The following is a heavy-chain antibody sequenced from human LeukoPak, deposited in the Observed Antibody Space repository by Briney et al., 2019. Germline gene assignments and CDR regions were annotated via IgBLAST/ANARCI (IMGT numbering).Heavy chain of an antibody. Sequence: GGSLRLSCAASGFTFSSYAMSWVRQAPGKGMEWVSAISGSGGSTYYADSVKGRFTISRDNSKNTLYLQMNSLRAEDTAVYYCATKWGYSSGWYFGYWGQGTLVTVSS. CDR2: ISGSGGST. CDR1: GFTFSSYA. V-gene: IGHV3-23*01. CDR3: ATKWGYSSGWYFGY. J-gene: IGHJ4*02. D-gene: IGHD6-19*01.